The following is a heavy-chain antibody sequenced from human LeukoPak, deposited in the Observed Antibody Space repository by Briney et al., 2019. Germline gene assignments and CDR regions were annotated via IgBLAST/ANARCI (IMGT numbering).Heavy chain of an antibody. D-gene: IGHD2-2*01. CDR3: GRGDIVVQPAGMPRGTVGRH. J-gene: IGHJ4*02. CDR2: ISGSGGST. V-gene: IGHV3-23*01. Sequence: PGGPLRLSCAVSGFTFSSYAMSWVRQAPGKGLEWVSAISGSGGSTYYADSVKGRFTISRDNSKNTLYLQMNSLRAEDTAIYYCGRGDIVVQPAGMPRGTVGRHWGQGTPVTVSS. CDR1: GFTFSSYA.